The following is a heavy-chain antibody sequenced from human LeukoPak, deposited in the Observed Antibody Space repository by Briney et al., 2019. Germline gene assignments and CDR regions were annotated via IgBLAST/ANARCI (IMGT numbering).Heavy chain of an antibody. D-gene: IGHD4/OR15-4a*01. V-gene: IGHV5-51*03. CDR3: ATSNDY. Sequence: GESLKISCKGSGYSFTSYWIGWVRQMPGKGLEWMGIIYPGGSDTRFSPSFQGQVTISADKSITAYLQWSSLKASDTAMYYCATSNDYWGQGTLVTVSS. CDR2: IYPGGSDT. CDR1: GYSFTSYW. J-gene: IGHJ4*02.